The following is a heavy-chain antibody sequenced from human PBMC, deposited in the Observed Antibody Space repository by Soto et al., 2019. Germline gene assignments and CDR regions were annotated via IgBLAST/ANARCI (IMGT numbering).Heavy chain of an antibody. Sequence: QVQLVQSGAEVKKPGSSVKVSCKASGGTFSSYAISWVRQAPGQGLEWMGGIIPIFGTANYAQKFQGRVTIIADESTSTAYMELSSLRSEDTAVYYCARDRIGSGNYGMDVWGQGTTVTVSS. CDR3: ARDRIGSGNYGMDV. CDR1: GGTFSSYA. V-gene: IGHV1-69*01. CDR2: IIPIFGTA. J-gene: IGHJ6*02. D-gene: IGHD6-25*01.